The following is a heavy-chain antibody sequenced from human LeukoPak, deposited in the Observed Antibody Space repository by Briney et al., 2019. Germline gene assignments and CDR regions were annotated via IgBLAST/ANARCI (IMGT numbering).Heavy chain of an antibody. J-gene: IGHJ4*02. D-gene: IGHD2-2*03. CDR1: GGSISSSSYY. V-gene: IGHV4-39*01. CDR2: IYYSGST. Sequence: PSETLSLTCTVSGGSISSSSYYWGWIRQPPGKGLEWIGSIYYSGSTYYNPSLKSRVTISVDTSKNQFSLKLSSVTAADTAVYYCARRVKGWIDYWGQGTLVTVSS. CDR3: ARRVKGWIDY.